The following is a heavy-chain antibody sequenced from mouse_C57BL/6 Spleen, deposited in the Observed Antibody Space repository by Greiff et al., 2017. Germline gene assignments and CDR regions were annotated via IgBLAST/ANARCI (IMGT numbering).Heavy chain of an antibody. V-gene: IGHV1-69*01. Sequence: QVQLKQPGAELVMPGASVKLSCKASGYTFTSYWMHWVKQRPGQGLEWIGEIDPSDSYTNYNQKFKGKSTLTVDKSSSTAYMQLSSLTSEDSAVYYCARTLDGYQYYFDYWGQGTTLTVSS. CDR1: GYTFTSYW. CDR2: IDPSDSYT. J-gene: IGHJ2*01. D-gene: IGHD2-3*01. CDR3: ARTLDGYQYYFDY.